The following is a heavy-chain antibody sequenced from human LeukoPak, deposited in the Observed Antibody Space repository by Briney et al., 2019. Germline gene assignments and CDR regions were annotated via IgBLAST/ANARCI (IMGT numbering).Heavy chain of an antibody. CDR2: INSDGSST. V-gene: IGHV3-74*01. CDR1: GFTFSNYW. Sequence: GGSLRLSCAASGFTFSNYWMHWVRQAPGKGLVWVSRINSDGSSTSYADSVKGRFTISRDNAKNTLYLQMNSLRAGDTAVYYCARESSVGAHKAFDYWGQGTLVTVFS. CDR3: ARESSVGAHKAFDY. J-gene: IGHJ4*02. D-gene: IGHD1-26*01.